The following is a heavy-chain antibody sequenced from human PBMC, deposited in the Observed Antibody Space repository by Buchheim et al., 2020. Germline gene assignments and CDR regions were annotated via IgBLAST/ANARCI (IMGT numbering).Heavy chain of an antibody. CDR2: LYFGIYQ. Sequence: QISLEESGPTLVKPTQTLTLTCTFSGFALDRSGVGVAWIRQPPGKALEWLALLYFGIYQRYSPSLECILTVREDASKNQLVFKMTNMGPEDTATYYCAHTFYRGSTGWFEFWGQG. CDR1: GFALDRSGVG. J-gene: IGHJ5*02. CDR3: AHTFYRGSTGWFEF. V-gene: IGHV2-5*02. D-gene: IGHD3-16*02.